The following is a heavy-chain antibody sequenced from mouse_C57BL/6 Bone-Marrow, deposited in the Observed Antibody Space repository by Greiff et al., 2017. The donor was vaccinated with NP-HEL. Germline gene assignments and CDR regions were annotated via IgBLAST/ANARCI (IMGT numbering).Heavy chain of an antibody. CDR3: AREGPRSSYEDYAMDY. CDR1: GYTFTDYY. V-gene: IGHV1-26*01. J-gene: IGHJ4*01. CDR2: INPNNGGT. D-gene: IGHD1-1*01. Sequence: EVQLQQSGPELVKPGASVKISCKASGYTFTDYYMNWVKQSHGKSLEWIGDINPNNGGTSYNQKFKGKATLTVDKSSSTAYMELRSLTSEDSAVYYCAREGPRSSYEDYAMDYWGQGTSVTVSS.